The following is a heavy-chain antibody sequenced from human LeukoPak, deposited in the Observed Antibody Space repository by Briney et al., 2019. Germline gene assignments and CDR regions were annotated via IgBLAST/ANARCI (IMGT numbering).Heavy chain of an antibody. D-gene: IGHD6-19*01. V-gene: IGHV4-34*01. CDR2: INHSGST. CDR3: ARGRGSSGWYGGTTSGGYYFDY. Sequence: SETLSLTCAVYGGSFSGYYWSWIRQPPGKGLGWIGEINHSGSTNYNPSLKSRVTISVDTSKNQFSLKLSSVTAADTAVYYCARGRGSSGWYGGTTSGGYYFDYWGQGTLVTVSS. J-gene: IGHJ4*02. CDR1: GGSFSGYY.